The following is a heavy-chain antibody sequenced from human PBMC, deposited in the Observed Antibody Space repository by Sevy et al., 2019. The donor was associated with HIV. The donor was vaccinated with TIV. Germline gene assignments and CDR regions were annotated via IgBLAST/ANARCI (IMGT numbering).Heavy chain of an antibody. Sequence: GGSLRLSCVASEFIFSSHAVSWVRQAPGKGLEWVSAISGDGENTHYADSVRGRFTISRDNFKNTLYLQMNSLRAVDTALYYCARDGRGISAFDIWGPGTMVTVSS. D-gene: IGHD3-3*02. J-gene: IGHJ3*02. CDR3: ARDGRGISAFDI. V-gene: IGHV3-23*01. CDR1: EFIFSSHA. CDR2: ISGDGENT.